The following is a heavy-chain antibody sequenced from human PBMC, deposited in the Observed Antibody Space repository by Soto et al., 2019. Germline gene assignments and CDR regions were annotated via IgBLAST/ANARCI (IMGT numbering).Heavy chain of an antibody. Sequence: ASVKVSCKASGYTFIGYYMHWVRQAPGQGLEWMGWINPNSGGTNYAQKFQGWVTMTRDTSISTAYMELSRLRSDDTAVYYCARTATKTYYFDYWGQGTLVTVSS. CDR2: INPNSGGT. V-gene: IGHV1-2*04. J-gene: IGHJ4*02. D-gene: IGHD5-12*01. CDR1: GYTFIGYY. CDR3: ARTATKTYYFDY.